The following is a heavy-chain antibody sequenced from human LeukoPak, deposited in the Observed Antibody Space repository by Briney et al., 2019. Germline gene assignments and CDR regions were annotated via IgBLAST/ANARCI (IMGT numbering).Heavy chain of an antibody. CDR2: IKSKTDGGTT. D-gene: IGHD3-16*02. J-gene: IGHJ4*02. CDR1: GFTFSNAW. CDR3: TTGRTRAFGGVIVPFDY. Sequence: GGSLRLSCAASGFTFSNAWMNWVRQAPGKGLEWVGRIKSKTDGGTTDYAAPVKGRFTISRDDSKNTLYLQVNSLKTEDAAVYYCTTGRTRAFGGVIVPFDYWGQGTLVTVS. V-gene: IGHV3-15*07.